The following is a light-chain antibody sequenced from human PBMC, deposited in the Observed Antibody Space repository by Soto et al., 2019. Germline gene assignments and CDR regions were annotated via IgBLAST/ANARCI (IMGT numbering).Light chain of an antibody. V-gene: IGLV2-14*01. Sequence: QSVLTQPASVSGSPGQSITISCSGTTNDIGGYNYVSWYQHHPGKVPKVIIYEVRNRPSGVSNRFSGSKSGNTASLTISGLQAEDEADYYCCSYTSSATLVFGGGTKRTVL. CDR2: EVR. CDR3: CSYTSSATLV. CDR1: TNDIGGYNY. J-gene: IGLJ3*02.